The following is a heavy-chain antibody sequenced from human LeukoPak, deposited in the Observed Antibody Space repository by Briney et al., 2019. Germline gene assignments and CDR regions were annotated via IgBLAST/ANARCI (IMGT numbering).Heavy chain of an antibody. CDR2: ISWNSGSI. CDR1: GFTFDDYA. D-gene: IGHD6-13*01. Sequence: PGRSLRLSCAASGFTFDDYAMHWVRQAPGKGLEWVSGISWNSGSIGYADSVKGRFTISRDNAKNSLYLQMNSLRAEDTALYYCAKSAAAGTRPNWFDPWGQGTLVTVSS. CDR3: AKSAAAGTRPNWFDP. V-gene: IGHV3-9*01. J-gene: IGHJ5*02.